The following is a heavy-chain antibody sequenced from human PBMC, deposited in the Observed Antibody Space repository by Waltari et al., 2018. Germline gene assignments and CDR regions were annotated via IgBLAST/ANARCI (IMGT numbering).Heavy chain of an antibody. Sequence: QVQLQQWGAGLLKPSETLSLTCAVYAGSFSGYYWSWICQPPGKGLEWIGEIDHSGGTNYNPSLQSRVTISADTSKRRFSLTLRSMTAADTAVYYCTRGRRHRAASRNYYYMDVWGKGTTVTVSS. J-gene: IGHJ6*03. CDR3: TRGRRHRAASRNYYYMDV. CDR1: AGSFSGYY. CDR2: IDHSGGT. V-gene: IGHV4-34*01. D-gene: IGHD6-13*01.